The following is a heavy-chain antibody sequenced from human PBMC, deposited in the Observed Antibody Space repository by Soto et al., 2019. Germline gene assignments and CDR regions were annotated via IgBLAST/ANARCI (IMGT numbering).Heavy chain of an antibody. Sequence: EVQLVESGGGLVQPGGSLRLSCAASGFTFSSYAMHWVRQATGKGLEWVSAIGTAGDTYYPGSVKGRFTISRENAKNSWDLQMNSLRAGDTAVYYCARVGRLRFFDYWGQGTLVTVSS. D-gene: IGHD5-12*01. CDR1: GFTFSSYA. V-gene: IGHV3-13*04. J-gene: IGHJ4*02. CDR3: ARVGRLRFFDY. CDR2: IGTAGDT.